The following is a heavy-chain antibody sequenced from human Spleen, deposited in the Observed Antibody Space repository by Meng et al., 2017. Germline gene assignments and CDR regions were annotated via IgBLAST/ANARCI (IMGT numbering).Heavy chain of an antibody. CDR3: ARKAGNCISTTCYSLDY. D-gene: IGHD2-2*01. CDR2: INAVFGTT. Sequence: VKVSCKALGGIFSNYVIGWVRQAPGQGLEWMGGINAVFGTTNYAQKFQGRVTITTDESTSTVYMELTRLTSEDTAVYFCARKAGNCISTTCYSLDYWGHGTLVTVSS. CDR1: GGIFSNYV. V-gene: IGHV1-69*13. J-gene: IGHJ4*01.